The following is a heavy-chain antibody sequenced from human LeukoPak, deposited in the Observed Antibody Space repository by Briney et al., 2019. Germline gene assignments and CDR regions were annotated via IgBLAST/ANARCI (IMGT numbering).Heavy chain of an antibody. J-gene: IGHJ4*02. Sequence: SETLSLTCIVSGVSITKYYWSWVRQPPGKGLEWIGYIYFTGRTTYNPSLKSRVTISVDTSNSQFSLKLTPVTAADTAVYYCAAGISSGGKDYWGQGTLVTVSS. V-gene: IGHV4-59*01. CDR2: IYFTGRT. CDR1: GVSITKYY. D-gene: IGHD3-10*01. CDR3: AAGISSGGKDY.